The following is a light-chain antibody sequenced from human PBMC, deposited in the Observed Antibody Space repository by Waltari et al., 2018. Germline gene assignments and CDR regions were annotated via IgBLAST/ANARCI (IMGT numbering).Light chain of an antibody. Sequence: SYVLTQPPSVSVAPGQTARIPCGGNNIGSKSVPWYHQKPGQAPVLVVYDDSDRPSGIPERISGSNSGNTATLTISRVEAGDEADYYCQVWDSSSDQLVFGGGTQLTVL. CDR1: NIGSKS. V-gene: IGLV3-21*02. CDR3: QVWDSSSDQLV. CDR2: DDS. J-gene: IGLJ3*02.